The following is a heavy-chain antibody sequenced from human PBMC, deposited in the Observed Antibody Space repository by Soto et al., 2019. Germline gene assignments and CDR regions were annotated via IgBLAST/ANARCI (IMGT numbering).Heavy chain of an antibody. CDR3: AKGRSYYYYYGVDV. CDR2: IIDSGAST. V-gene: IGHV3-23*01. CDR1: GGSISSGDYY. J-gene: IGHJ6*02. Sequence: ASETLSLTCTVSGGSISSGDYYWSWIRQAPGKGLEWVSDIIDSGASTYYADSVKGRFTISRDNSKSALYLQMNSLRAEDTALYYCAKGRSYYYYYGVDVWGQGTTVTVSS.